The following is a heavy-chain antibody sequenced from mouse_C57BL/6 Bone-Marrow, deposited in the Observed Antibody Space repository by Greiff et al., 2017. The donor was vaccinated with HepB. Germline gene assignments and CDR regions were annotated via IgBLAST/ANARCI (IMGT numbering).Heavy chain of an antibody. CDR1: GYAFSSSW. Sequence: QVQLKQSGPELVKPGASVKISCKASGYAFSSSWMNWVKQRPGKGLEWIGRIYPGDGDTNYNGKFKGKATLTADKSSSTAYMQLSSLTSEDSAVYFCARSGILLTVVVDYWGQDTTLTVSS. V-gene: IGHV1-82*01. CDR2: IYPGDGDT. J-gene: IGHJ2*01. D-gene: IGHD1-1*01. CDR3: ARSGILLTVVVDY.